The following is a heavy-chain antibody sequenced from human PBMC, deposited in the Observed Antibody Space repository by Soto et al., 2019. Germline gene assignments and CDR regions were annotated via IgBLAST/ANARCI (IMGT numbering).Heavy chain of an antibody. D-gene: IGHD3-22*01. Sequence: QVQLQESGPGLVKTSETLSLTCTVSGGSISSYYWSWIRQPPGKGLEWIGYIYHSGSTNYNPSLKRTLPIPGDTPKNQFPLNLISVTPADTAVYYCARRDSSGYYGNWGQGTLVTVSS. CDR2: IYHSGST. CDR3: ARRDSSGYYGN. CDR1: GGSISSYY. J-gene: IGHJ4*02. V-gene: IGHV4-59*08.